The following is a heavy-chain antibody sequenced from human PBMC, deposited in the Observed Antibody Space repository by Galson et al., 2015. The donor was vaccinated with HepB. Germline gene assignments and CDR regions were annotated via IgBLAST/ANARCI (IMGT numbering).Heavy chain of an antibody. Sequence: SLRLSCAASGFTFSSYAMSWVRQAPGKGLEWVTAISGSGGSTYYAGSVKGRFTISRDNSKNTLYLQMNSLRAEDTAVYYCAKDQVFRKKVLLWFGEHWGPFDYWGQGTLVTVSS. V-gene: IGHV3-23*01. CDR1: GFTFSSYA. D-gene: IGHD3-10*01. CDR3: AKDQVFRKKVLLWFGEHWGPFDY. J-gene: IGHJ4*02. CDR2: ISGSGGST.